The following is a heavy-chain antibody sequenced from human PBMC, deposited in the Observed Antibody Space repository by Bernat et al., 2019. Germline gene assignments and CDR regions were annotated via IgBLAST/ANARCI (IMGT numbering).Heavy chain of an antibody. CDR3: ARSYCSSTSCPGGWFDP. V-gene: IGHV3-30-3*01. J-gene: IGHJ5*02. CDR1: GFTFSSYA. D-gene: IGHD2-2*01. CDR2: ISYDGSNK. Sequence: QVQLVESGGGVVQPGRSLRLSYAASGFTFSSYAMHWVRQAPGKGLEWVAVISYDGSNKYYADSVKGRFTISRDNSKNTLYLQMNSLRAEDTAVYYCARSYCSSTSCPGGWFDPWGQGTLVTVSS.